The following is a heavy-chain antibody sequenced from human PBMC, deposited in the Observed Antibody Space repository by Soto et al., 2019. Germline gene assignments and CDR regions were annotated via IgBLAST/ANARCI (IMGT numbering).Heavy chain of an antibody. CDR3: ASSLRGITIFGVVSSAY. D-gene: IGHD3-3*01. V-gene: IGHV3-48*02. CDR1: GFTFSSYS. CDR2: ISSSSSTI. J-gene: IGHJ4*02. Sequence: GGSLRLSCAASGFTFSSYSMNWVRQAPGKGLEWVSYISSSSSTIYYADSVKGRFTISRDNAKNSLYLQMNSLRDEDTAVYYCASSLRGITIFGVVSSAYWGQGTLVTVSS.